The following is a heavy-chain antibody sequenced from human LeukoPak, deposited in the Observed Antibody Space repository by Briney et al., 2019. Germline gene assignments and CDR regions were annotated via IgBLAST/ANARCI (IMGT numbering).Heavy chain of an antibody. Sequence: GESLKISCKGSGYSLTSYWIGWVRQMPGKGLEWMGIIYPGDSDTRYSPSFQGRVTISADKSISTAYLQWSSLKASDTAMYYCATTTVTTINDAFDIWGQGTMVTVSS. CDR3: ATTTVTTINDAFDI. CDR1: GYSLTSYW. CDR2: IYPGDSDT. J-gene: IGHJ3*02. D-gene: IGHD4-17*01. V-gene: IGHV5-51*01.